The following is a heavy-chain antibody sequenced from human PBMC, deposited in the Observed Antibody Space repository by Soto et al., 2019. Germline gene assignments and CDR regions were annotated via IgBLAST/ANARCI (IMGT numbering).Heavy chain of an antibody. CDR3: ARVLADYISGSAFDF. CDR1: GGSISSDGYY. CDR2: IYYSGST. Sequence: SETLSLTCTVSGGSISSDGYYWSWLRPHPGKGLEWIGYIYYSGSTYYNPSLKSRVTISVDTSKNQFSLKLSSVTAADTAVYYCARVLADYISGSAFDFWGQGTLVTVSS. D-gene: IGHD3-22*01. J-gene: IGHJ4*02. V-gene: IGHV4-31*03.